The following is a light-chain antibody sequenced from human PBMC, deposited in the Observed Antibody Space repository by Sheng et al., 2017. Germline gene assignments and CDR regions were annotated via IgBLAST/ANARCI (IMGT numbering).Light chain of an antibody. J-gene: IGKJ2*01. CDR3: QQSYSIPYT. V-gene: IGKV1-39*01. CDR1: QSISSY. CDR2: AAS. Sequence: DIQMTQSPSSLSASVGDRVTITCRASQSISSYLNWYQQKPGKAPKLLIYAASSLQSGVPSRFSGSGSGSDFTLTINSLQSEDFATYFCQQSYSIPYTFGQGTKLEIK.